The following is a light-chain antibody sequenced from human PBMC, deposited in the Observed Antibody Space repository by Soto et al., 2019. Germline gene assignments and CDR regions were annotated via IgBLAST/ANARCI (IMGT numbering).Light chain of an antibody. CDR3: SSFTGSSYV. V-gene: IGLV2-14*03. Sequence: ALTQPASVSGSPGQSITISCTGTSSDDGNNNYVSWYQHNPGRAPKVMICDVTNRPSGVSNRFSGSKSGNTASLTISGLQAEDEADYYCSSFTGSSYVFGTGTKVTVL. CDR1: SSDDGNNNY. CDR2: DVT. J-gene: IGLJ1*01.